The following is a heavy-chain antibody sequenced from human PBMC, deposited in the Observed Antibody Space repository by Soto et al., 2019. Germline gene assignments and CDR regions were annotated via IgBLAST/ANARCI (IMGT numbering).Heavy chain of an antibody. Sequence: EVQLVESGGGLVKPGGSLRLSCAASGFTFSSYSMNWVRQAPGKGLEWVSSISSSSSYIYYADSVKGRFTISRDNAKNSLYLQMNSLSAEDTAVYYCAREGPYYYDSSGYSKYYFDYWGQGTLVTVSS. D-gene: IGHD3-22*01. CDR1: GFTFSSYS. V-gene: IGHV3-21*01. CDR2: ISSSSSYI. J-gene: IGHJ4*02. CDR3: AREGPYYYDSSGYSKYYFDY.